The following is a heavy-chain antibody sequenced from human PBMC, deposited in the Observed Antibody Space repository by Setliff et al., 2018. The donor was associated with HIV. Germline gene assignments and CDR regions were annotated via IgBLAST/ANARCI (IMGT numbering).Heavy chain of an antibody. Sequence: TLSLTCTMSGGPISHDYWAWIRQPPGKGLEWIGYIYTSGNTNYNPSLKSRVTLSVDTSKNQFSLNLKSVTAADTAVYYCARHGSNWFDPWGQGTQVTAPQ. D-gene: IGHD3-10*01. V-gene: IGHV4-59*08. CDR1: GGPISHDY. CDR3: ARHGSNWFDP. CDR2: IYTSGNT. J-gene: IGHJ5*02.